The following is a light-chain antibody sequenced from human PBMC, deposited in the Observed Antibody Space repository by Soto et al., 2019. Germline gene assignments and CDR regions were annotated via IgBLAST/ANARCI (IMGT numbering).Light chain of an antibody. CDR2: DAS. V-gene: IGKV3-20*01. J-gene: IGKJ3*01. CDR3: QQYGRSLT. CDR1: QSVSSNY. Sequence: EIVLTQSPGTLSLSPRERATLSCRASQSVSSNYLAWYQQKPGQAPRLLIYDASSRATGIPDRFSGSGSGTDFTLTIRGLEPEDFAVYYCQQYGRSLTFGPGTKVDI.